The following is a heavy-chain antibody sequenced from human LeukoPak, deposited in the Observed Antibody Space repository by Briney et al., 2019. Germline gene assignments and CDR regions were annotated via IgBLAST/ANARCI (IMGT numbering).Heavy chain of an antibody. J-gene: IGHJ4*02. D-gene: IGHD6-25*01. CDR3: ARGLAAALDY. CDR1: GGSISSSSYY. V-gene: IGHV4-39*07. CDR2: IYYSGST. Sequence: SETLSLTCTVSGGSISSSSYYWGWIRQPPGKGLEWIGSIYYSGSTYYNPSLKSRVTISVDTSKNQFSLKLSSVTAADTAVYYCARGLAAALDYWGQGTLVTVSS.